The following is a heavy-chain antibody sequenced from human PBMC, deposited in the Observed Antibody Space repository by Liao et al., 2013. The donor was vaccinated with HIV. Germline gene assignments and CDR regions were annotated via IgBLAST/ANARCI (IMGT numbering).Heavy chain of an antibody. CDR1: GGSISNYY. CDR3: ARGPGGIQLWLPPFDF. J-gene: IGHJ4*02. CDR2: IFTSGST. Sequence: QVLLQESGPGLVKPSETLSLTCTVSGGSISNYYWTWIRQPAGKGLEWIGRIFTSGSTNYNPSLKSRVTMSVDTSKNQFSLKLSSVTAADTAVYYCARGPGGIQLWLPPFDFWGQGTLVTVSS. V-gene: IGHV4-4*07. D-gene: IGHD1-1*01.